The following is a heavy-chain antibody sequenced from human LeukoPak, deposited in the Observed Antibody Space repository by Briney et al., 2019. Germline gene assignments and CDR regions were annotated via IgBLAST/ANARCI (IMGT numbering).Heavy chain of an antibody. CDR2: IYYSGST. D-gene: IGHD1-7*01. Sequence: SETLSLTCTVSGGSISSSSYYWGWIRQPPGKGLEWIGSIYYSGSTYYNPSLKSRVTISVDTSKNQFSQKLTSVTAADTAVYYCARTRSGTRYLDLWGRGTLVTVSS. CDR3: ARTRSGTRYLDL. J-gene: IGHJ2*01. CDR1: GGSISSSSYY. V-gene: IGHV4-39*01.